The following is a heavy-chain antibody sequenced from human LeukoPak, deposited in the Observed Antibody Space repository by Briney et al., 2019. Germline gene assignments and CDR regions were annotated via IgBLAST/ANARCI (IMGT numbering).Heavy chain of an antibody. D-gene: IGHD6-13*01. V-gene: IGHV1-2*02. CDR1: GYTFTGYY. CDR3: ARVRSWTYFDY. J-gene: IGHJ4*02. CDR2: INPNSGGT. Sequence: GASVKVSCKASGYTFTGYYMHWVRQAPGQGLEWMGWINPNSGGTNYAQKVQGRVTMTRDTSISTAYMELSRLRSDDTAVYYCARVRSWTYFDYWGQGTLVTVSS.